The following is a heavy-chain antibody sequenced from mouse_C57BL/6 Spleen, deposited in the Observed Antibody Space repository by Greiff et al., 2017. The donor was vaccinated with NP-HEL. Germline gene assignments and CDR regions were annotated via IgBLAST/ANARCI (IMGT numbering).Heavy chain of an antibody. D-gene: IGHD1-1*01. J-gene: IGHJ1*03. CDR3: TRYGSNFDV. CDR2: IDPETGGT. CDR1: GYTFTDYE. Sequence: VKLMESGAELVRPGASVTLSCKASGYTFTDYEMHWVKQTPVHGLEWIGAIDPETGGTAYNQKFKGKAILTADKSSSTAYMELRSLTSEDSAVYYCTRYGSNFDVWGTGTTVTVSS. V-gene: IGHV1-15*01.